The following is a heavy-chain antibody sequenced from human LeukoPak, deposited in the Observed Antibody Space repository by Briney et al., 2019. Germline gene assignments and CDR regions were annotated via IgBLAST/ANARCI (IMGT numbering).Heavy chain of an antibody. Sequence: SETLSLTCTVSGDSISSSSYHWGWIRQSPEKGLERIGTIHNRVNTYYNPSLRSRVTISVDTAKNQFSLKVTSMTAADTAVYYCSSRLSSGSYRPLGWGQGTLVTVSS. CDR3: SSRLSSGSYRPLG. J-gene: IGHJ4*02. CDR1: GDSISSSSYH. CDR2: IHNRVNT. V-gene: IGHV4-39*01. D-gene: IGHD1-26*01.